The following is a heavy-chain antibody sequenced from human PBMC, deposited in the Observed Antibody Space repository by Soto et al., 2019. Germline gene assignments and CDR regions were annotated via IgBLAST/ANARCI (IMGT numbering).Heavy chain of an antibody. J-gene: IGHJ4*02. CDR1: GGSFKSGSYS. CDR3: TTDWARIAAATPHY. Sequence: SETLSLTWTVSGGSFKSGSYSWSWIRQPPGKGLEWIGYVYHTGRTSYNPSLKSRVSISMDTSKNQFSLNLDSVTAADTAVYYCTTDWARIAAATPHYWGQGTLVTVSS. V-gene: IGHV4-61*01. D-gene: IGHD6-13*01. CDR2: VYHTGRT.